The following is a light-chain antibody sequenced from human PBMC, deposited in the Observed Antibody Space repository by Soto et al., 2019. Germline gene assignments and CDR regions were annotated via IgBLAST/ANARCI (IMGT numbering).Light chain of an antibody. CDR2: DAS. CDR3: QQYENLPT. V-gene: IGKV1-33*01. CDR1: QNINVW. J-gene: IGKJ5*01. Sequence: DIQMTQSPSTLSASVGDRVSITCRASQNINVWLAWYQQKPGKAPNLLIYDASNLEAGVPSRFRGSGSGTDFTFTISRLQPEDIATYYCQQYENLPTFGQGTRLEI.